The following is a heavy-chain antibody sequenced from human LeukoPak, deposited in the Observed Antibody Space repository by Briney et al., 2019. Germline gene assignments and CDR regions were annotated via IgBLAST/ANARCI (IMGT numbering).Heavy chain of an antibody. CDR2: ISWNSGSI. CDR1: GFTFDDYA. CDR3: AKDLQYSGSYYGVHFDY. V-gene: IGHV3-9*01. D-gene: IGHD1-26*01. Sequence: GGSLRLSCAASGFTFDDYAMHWVRQAPGKGLKWVSGISWNSGSIGYADSVKGRFTISRDNAKNSLYLQMNSLRAEDTALYYCAKDLQYSGSYYGVHFDYWGQGTLVTVSS. J-gene: IGHJ4*02.